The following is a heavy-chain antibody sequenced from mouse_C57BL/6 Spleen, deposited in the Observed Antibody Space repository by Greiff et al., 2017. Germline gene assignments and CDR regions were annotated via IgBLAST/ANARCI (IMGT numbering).Heavy chain of an antibody. V-gene: IGHV1-82*01. CDR1: GYAFSSSW. CDR3: ARNGYSYYFDY. Sequence: QVQLQQSGPELVKPGASVKISCKASGYAFSSSWMNWVKQRPGKGLEGIGRIYPGDGDTNYNGKFKGKATLASDKSSSTAYMQLSSLTSENSAVDFCARNGYSYYFDYWGQGTTLTVSS. J-gene: IGHJ2*01. D-gene: IGHD2-3*01. CDR2: IYPGDGDT.